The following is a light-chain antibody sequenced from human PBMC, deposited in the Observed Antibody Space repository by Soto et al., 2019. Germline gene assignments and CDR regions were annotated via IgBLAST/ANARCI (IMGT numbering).Light chain of an antibody. CDR1: SNDVGGYNY. CDR3: SSYTSSSIVV. J-gene: IGLJ2*01. Sequence: QPVLTQPASVSGSPGQSITISCTGTSNDVGGYNYVSWYQQHPGKAPKLMIYDVSNRPSGVSNRFSGSKSGNTASLTISGLQAEDEADYYCSSYTSSSIVVFGGGTKLTVL. V-gene: IGLV2-14*01. CDR2: DVS.